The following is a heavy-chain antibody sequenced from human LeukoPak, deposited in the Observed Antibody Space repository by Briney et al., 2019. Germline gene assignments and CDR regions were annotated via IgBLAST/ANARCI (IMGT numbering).Heavy chain of an antibody. CDR3: ARDHSQLRYFDWFYCCHAFDI. Sequence: GASVKVSCKASGYTFTSYAMNWVRQAPGQGLEWMGWINTNTGNPTYAQGFTGRFVFSLDTSVSTAYLQISSLKAEDTAVYYCARDHSQLRYFDWFYCCHAFDIWGQGTMVTVSS. V-gene: IGHV7-4-1*02. CDR1: GYTFTSYA. CDR2: INTNTGNP. D-gene: IGHD3-9*01. J-gene: IGHJ3*02.